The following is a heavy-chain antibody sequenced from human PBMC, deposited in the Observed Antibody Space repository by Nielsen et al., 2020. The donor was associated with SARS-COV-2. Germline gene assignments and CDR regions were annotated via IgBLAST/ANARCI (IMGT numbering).Heavy chain of an antibody. CDR1: GFTFSSYG. D-gene: IGHD6-13*01. V-gene: IGHV3-30*18. Sequence: GESLKISCAASGFTFSSYGMHWVRQAPGKGLEWVAVISYDGSNKYYADSVKGRFTIPRDNSKNTLYLQMNSLRAEDTAVYYCAKDLSVVAAAGPFDYWGQGTLVTVSS. CDR2: ISYDGSNK. CDR3: AKDLSVVAAAGPFDY. J-gene: IGHJ4*02.